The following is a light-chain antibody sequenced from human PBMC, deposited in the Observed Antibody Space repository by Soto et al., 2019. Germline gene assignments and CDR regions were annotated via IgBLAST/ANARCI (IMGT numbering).Light chain of an antibody. CDR1: QSISSW. CDR3: QLSNSYFLST. J-gene: IGKJ2*02. V-gene: IGKV1-5*01. Sequence: KIGARAILSAKIRDRVTITCRASQSISSWLAWYQQKPGKAPKLLIYDASSLESGVPSRFSGSGSGTEFTLTISSLHFDAFETYYYQLSNSYFLSTFAQGT. CDR2: DAS.